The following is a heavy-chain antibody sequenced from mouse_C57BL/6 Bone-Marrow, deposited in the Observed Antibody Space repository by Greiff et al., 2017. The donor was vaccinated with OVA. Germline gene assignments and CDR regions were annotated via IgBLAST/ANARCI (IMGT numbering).Heavy chain of an antibody. CDR1: GYTFTSYW. D-gene: IGHD2-5*01. V-gene: IGHV1-69*01. Sequence: QVQLQQPGAELVMPGASVKLSCKASGYTFTSYWMHWVKQRPGQGLEWIGEIDPSDSYTNYNQKFKGKSTLTLDKSSSTAYMQLSSLTSEDSAVYYGAREAYYSNFDAMDYWGQGTSVTVSS. CDR3: AREAYYSNFDAMDY. CDR2: IDPSDSYT. J-gene: IGHJ4*01.